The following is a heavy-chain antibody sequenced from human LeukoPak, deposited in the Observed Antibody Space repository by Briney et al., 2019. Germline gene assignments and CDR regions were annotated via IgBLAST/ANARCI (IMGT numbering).Heavy chain of an antibody. J-gene: IGHJ4*02. V-gene: IGHV1-46*01. CDR2: INPSGDTT. CDR1: GYTFSSYY. D-gene: IGHD6-13*01. Sequence: ASVKVSCKASGYTFSSYYMHWVRQAPGQGLEWMGIINPSGDTTSYAQKFQDRVTMTRDTSTSTVYMELSSLRSEDTAVYYCARETRSLVIRAAAGPWNYWGQGTLVTVSS. CDR3: ARETRSLVIRAAAGPWNY.